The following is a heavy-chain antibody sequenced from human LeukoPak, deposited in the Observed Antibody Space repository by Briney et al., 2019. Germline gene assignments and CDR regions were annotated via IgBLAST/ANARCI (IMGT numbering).Heavy chain of an antibody. D-gene: IGHD1-1*01. CDR2: IYYSGGS. J-gene: IGHJ5*02. CDR1: GGSITCGDYY. CDR3: ARTKDTTVIMFDN. V-gene: IGHV4-30-4*01. Sequence: SQTLSLTCTVSGGSITCGDYYWSWIRQSPGKGLEWFGYIYYSGGSYYNPSLRSRVTISIDRSKNQLSLELSSVTAADTAVYYCARTKDTTVIMFDNWGQGTLVTVSS.